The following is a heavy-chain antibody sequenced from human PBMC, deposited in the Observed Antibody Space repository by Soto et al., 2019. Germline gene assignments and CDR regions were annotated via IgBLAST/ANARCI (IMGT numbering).Heavy chain of an antibody. CDR2: ISYDGSNK. Sequence: AGGSLRLSCAASGFTFSSYAMHWVRQAPGKGLEWVAVISYDGSNKYYADSVKGRFTISRDNSKNTLYLQMNSLRAEDTAVYYCARAVASWFDPWGQGTLVTVSS. CDR1: GFTFSSYA. D-gene: IGHD2-15*01. V-gene: IGHV3-30-3*01. CDR3: ARAVASWFDP. J-gene: IGHJ5*02.